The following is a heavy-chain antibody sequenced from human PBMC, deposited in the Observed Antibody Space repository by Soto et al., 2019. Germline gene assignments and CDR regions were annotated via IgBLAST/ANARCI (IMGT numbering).Heavy chain of an antibody. CDR1: GGSFSGYY. J-gene: IGHJ6*02. CDR3: ARVRGGYCSGGSCYSGGYYYYYYGMDV. Sequence: SETLSLTCAVYGGSFSGYYWSWIRQPPGKGLEWIGEINHSGSTNYNPSLKSRVTTSVDTSKNQFSLKLSSVTAADTAVYYCARVRGGYCSGGSCYSGGYYYYYYGMDVWGQGTTVTVSS. CDR2: INHSGST. V-gene: IGHV4-34*01. D-gene: IGHD2-15*01.